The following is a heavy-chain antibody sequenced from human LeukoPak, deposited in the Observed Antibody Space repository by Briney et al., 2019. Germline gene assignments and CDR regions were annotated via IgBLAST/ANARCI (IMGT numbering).Heavy chain of an antibody. J-gene: IGHJ4*02. CDR1: GGSISSSRYY. D-gene: IGHD3-22*01. CDR2: IYYSGST. V-gene: IGHV4-39*01. Sequence: PSETLSLTCAVSGGSISSSRYYWGWIRQPPGKGMEWIGSIYYSGSTYYNPSLKSRVTISVDTSKKQFSLKLSSVTAADTAVYYCARRDYYDTSGYTFDYWGQGTLVTVSS. CDR3: ARRDYYDTSGYTFDY.